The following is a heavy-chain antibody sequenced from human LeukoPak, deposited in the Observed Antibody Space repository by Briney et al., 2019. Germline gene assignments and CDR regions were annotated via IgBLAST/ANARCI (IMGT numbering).Heavy chain of an antibody. CDR1: GFTFDDFA. CDR3: AKDIGGCLQLLDS. J-gene: IGHJ4*02. D-gene: IGHD5-24*01. Sequence: GGSLRLSCAASGFTFDDFALHWVRQAPGKGLEWVSGISWNSGSIGYADSVKGRFTISRDNAKNSLYLQMNSLRAEDTALSYCAKDIGGCLQLLDSWGQGTLVAVSS. V-gene: IGHV3-9*01. CDR2: ISWNSGSI.